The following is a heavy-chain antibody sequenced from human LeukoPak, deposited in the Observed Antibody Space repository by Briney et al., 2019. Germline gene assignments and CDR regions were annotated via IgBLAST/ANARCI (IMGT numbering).Heavy chain of an antibody. CDR1: GGSFSGYY. CDR3: AGRDTAMGIDY. D-gene: IGHD5-18*01. J-gene: IGHJ4*02. CDR2: INHSGST. V-gene: IGHV4-34*01. Sequence: SETLSLTCAVYGGSFSGYYWSWIRQPPGKGLEWIGEINHSGSTNYNPSLKSRVTISVDTSKTQFSLKLSSVTAADTAVYYCAGRDTAMGIDYWGQGTLVTVSS.